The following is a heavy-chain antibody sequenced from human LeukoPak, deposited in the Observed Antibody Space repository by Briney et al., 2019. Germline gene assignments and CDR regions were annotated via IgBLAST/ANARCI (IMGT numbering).Heavy chain of an antibody. J-gene: IGHJ6*03. CDR1: GYTFTSYD. V-gene: IGHV1-8*01. CDR2: MNPDSGNT. D-gene: IGHD4-17*01. Sequence: GASVKVSCKASGYTFTSYDIYWVRQATGQGLEWMGWMNPDSGNTGYAQKFQGRLTLTRNISISTAYMELSSLRAEDTAVYYCARDYGDDYYYMDVWGKGTTVTVSS. CDR3: ARDYGDDYYYMDV.